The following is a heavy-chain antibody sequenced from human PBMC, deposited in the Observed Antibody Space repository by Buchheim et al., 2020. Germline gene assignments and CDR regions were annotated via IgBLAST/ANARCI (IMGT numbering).Heavy chain of an antibody. D-gene: IGHD3-10*01. Sequence: QVQLVQSGAEVKKPGASVKVSCKASGYTFTSYAMHWVRQAPGQRLEWMGWINTGNGNTNYSQKFQGRVTITRDTSASTAYMELSSLTSEDTAVYYCARGGNVWYGSYYYGMDVWGQGTT. CDR1: GYTFTSYA. V-gene: IGHV1-3*04. CDR2: INTGNGNT. CDR3: ARGGNVWYGSYYYGMDV. J-gene: IGHJ6*02.